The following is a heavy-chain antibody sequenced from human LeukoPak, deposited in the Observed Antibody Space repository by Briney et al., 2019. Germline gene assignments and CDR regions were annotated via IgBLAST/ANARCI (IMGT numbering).Heavy chain of an antibody. Sequence: SETLSLTCTVPGGSISSYYWSWIRQPPGKGLEWIGYIYYSGSTNYNPSLKSRVTISVDTSKNQFSLKLSSVTAADTAVYYCARHLSIAAADYYFDYWGQGTLVTVSS. J-gene: IGHJ4*02. D-gene: IGHD6-13*01. CDR3: ARHLSIAAADYYFDY. CDR1: GGSISSYY. V-gene: IGHV4-59*01. CDR2: IYYSGST.